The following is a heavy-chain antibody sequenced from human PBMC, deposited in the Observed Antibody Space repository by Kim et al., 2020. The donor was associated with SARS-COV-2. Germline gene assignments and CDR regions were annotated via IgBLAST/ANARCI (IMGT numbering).Heavy chain of an antibody. V-gene: IGHV1-46*03. J-gene: IGHJ6*02. D-gene: IGHD3-22*01. CDR3: ARGDDSSGYYSRGYYYYYGMDV. CDR2: INPSGGST. Sequence: ASVKVSCKASGYTFTSYYMHWVRQAPGQGLEWMGIINPSGGSTSYAQKFQGRVTMTRDTSTSTVFMELSSLRSEDTAVYYCARGDDSSGYYSRGYYYYYGMDVWGQGTPVTVSS. CDR1: GYTFTSYY.